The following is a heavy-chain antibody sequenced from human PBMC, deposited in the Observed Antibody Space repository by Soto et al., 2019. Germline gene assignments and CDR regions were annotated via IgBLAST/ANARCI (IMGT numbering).Heavy chain of an antibody. Sequence: SQTLSLTCAISGDSVYNDIAAWSWIRQSPWRGLEWLGRTYYRSKWYNEYAESLKSRIVMSPDAAKNQFSLQLNSVTPEDTAVYYCARLHCTSTSCHYFGSWGQGTLVTVSS. J-gene: IGHJ4*02. CDR3: ARLHCTSTSCHYFGS. V-gene: IGHV6-1*01. CDR2: TYYRSKWYN. D-gene: IGHD2-2*01. CDR1: GDSVYNDIAA.